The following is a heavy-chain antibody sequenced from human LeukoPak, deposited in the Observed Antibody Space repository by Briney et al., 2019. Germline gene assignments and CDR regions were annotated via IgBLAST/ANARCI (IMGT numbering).Heavy chain of an antibody. V-gene: IGHV1-46*01. CDR1: GYTFSSYY. Sequence: ASVKVSCKASGYTFSSYYMHWVRQAPGQGLEWMGIVNPSGGSTSYAQKFQGRVTMTRDTSTSTVYMELSSLRSEDTAVYYCARRGYTYGYPDYWGEGTPVTVSS. D-gene: IGHD5-18*01. CDR3: ARRGYTYGYPDY. CDR2: VNPSGGST. J-gene: IGHJ4*02.